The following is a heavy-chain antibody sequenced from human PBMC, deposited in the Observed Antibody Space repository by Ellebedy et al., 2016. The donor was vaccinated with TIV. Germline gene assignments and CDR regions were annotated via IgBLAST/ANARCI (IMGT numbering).Heavy chain of an antibody. D-gene: IGHD4-17*01. CDR2: INQDGSVK. V-gene: IGHV3-7*03. CDR1: RFSFSSYW. J-gene: IGHJ3*01. Sequence: GGSLRLSCAASRFSFSSYWMSWVRQAPGKGLEWVSNINQDGSVKYYVDSVRGRFTISRDSAKASLYLEMNSLRAEDTAIYYCATDGSYGDYRSPAHAFVLWGQGTLVTVSP. CDR3: ATDGSYGDYRSPAHAFVL.